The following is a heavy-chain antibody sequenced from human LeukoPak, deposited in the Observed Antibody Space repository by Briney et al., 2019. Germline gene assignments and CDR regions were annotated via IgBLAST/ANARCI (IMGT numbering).Heavy chain of an antibody. CDR1: GFTFSSYS. D-gene: IGHD3-9*01. J-gene: IGHJ3*02. V-gene: IGHV3-21*01. Sequence: PGGSLRLSCAASGFTFSSYSMNWVRQAPGKGLEWVSSISSSSSYIYYADSVKGRFTISRDNAKNSLYLQMNSLRAEDTAVYYCARDCRRYFDWPPCDAFDIWGQGTKVTVSS. CDR2: ISSSSSYI. CDR3: ARDCRRYFDWPPCDAFDI.